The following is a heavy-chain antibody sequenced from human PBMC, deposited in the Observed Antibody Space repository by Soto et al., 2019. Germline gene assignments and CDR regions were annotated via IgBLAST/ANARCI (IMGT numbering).Heavy chain of an antibody. D-gene: IGHD3-3*01. V-gene: IGHV4-59*01. CDR1: GGSISSYY. Sequence: SETLSLTCTVSGGSISSYYWSWIRQPPGKGLEWIGYIYYSGSTNYNPSLKSRVTISVDTSKNQFSLKLSSVTAADTAVYYCARALGGGPRRQHYDFWSGYFYYYMDVWGKGTTVTVSS. CDR3: ARALGGGPRRQHYDFWSGYFYYYMDV. J-gene: IGHJ6*03. CDR2: IYYSGST.